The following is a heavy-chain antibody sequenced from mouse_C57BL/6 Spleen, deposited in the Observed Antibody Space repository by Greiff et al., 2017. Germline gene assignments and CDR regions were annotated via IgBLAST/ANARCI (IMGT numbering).Heavy chain of an antibody. CDR2: IFPGSGST. Sequence: QVQLKQSGAELLKPGASVKLSCKASGYTFTGYWIEWVKQRPGHGLEWIGEIFPGSGSTNYNEKFKGKATFTEDTSSNTAYMQLSSLTTEDSAIYYCAGSATVVADYAMDYWGQGTTVTVAS. D-gene: IGHD1-1*01. J-gene: IGHJ4*01. V-gene: IGHV1-9*01. CDR1: GYTFTGYW. CDR3: AGSATVVADYAMDY.